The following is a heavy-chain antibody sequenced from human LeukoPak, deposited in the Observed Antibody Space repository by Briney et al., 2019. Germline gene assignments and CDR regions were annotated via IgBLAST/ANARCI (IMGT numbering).Heavy chain of an antibody. J-gene: IGHJ4*02. CDR1: GGSLSGYY. CDR3: ARVVADFWRGDYMSREYYFDY. V-gene: IGHV4-34*01. Sequence: SETLSLPCAVYGGSLSGYYWSGIRQPPGRGLEWMGEINHSGSTNYHPPLPSRVTISVDAAKNQYSLKLSSVTAPDTAVYYCARVVADFWRGDYMSREYYFDYWGQGTLVTVSS. D-gene: IGHD3-3*01. CDR2: INHSGST.